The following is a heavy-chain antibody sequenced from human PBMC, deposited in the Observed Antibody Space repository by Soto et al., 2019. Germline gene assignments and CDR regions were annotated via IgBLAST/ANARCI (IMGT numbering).Heavy chain of an antibody. V-gene: IGHV3-33*08. J-gene: IGHJ6*03. CDR2: IWHDGCDT. CDR3: AREGGSTPHYYYYYYMDV. D-gene: IGHD2-2*01. CDR1: GFIFSSFA. Sequence: PGGSLRLSCAASGFIFSSFAMHWVRQAPGKGLEWVAGIWHDGCDTYYADSVKGRFTISRDNSKNTLYPQMNSLRAEDTAVYYCAREGGSTPHYYYYYYMDVWGKGTTVTVSS.